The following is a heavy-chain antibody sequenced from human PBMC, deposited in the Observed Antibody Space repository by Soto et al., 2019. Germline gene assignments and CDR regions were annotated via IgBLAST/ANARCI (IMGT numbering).Heavy chain of an antibody. D-gene: IGHD6-6*01. Sequence: SQTLSLTCAISGDSVSSNSAAWNWIRQSPSRGLEWLGRTYYRSKWYNDYAVSVKSRITINPDTSKNQFSLQLNSVTPENTAVYYCARGVSYSSSFDYYYYGMDVWGQGTTVTVSS. V-gene: IGHV6-1*01. J-gene: IGHJ6*02. CDR2: TYYRSKWYN. CDR1: GDSVSSNSAA. CDR3: ARGVSYSSSFDYYYYGMDV.